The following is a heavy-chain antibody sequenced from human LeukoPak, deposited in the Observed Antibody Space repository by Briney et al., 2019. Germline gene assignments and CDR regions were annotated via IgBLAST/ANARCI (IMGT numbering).Heavy chain of an antibody. D-gene: IGHD3-22*01. J-gene: IGHJ4*02. Sequence: GGSLRLSCAVSGITLSNYGMSWVRQAPGKGLEWVAGISGSGGRTSYADSMKGRFTISRDNPKNTLYLQMNSLGAEDTAVYFCARRGVVIRVILVGFHKEAYYFDSWGQGALVTVSS. V-gene: IGHV3-23*01. CDR1: GITLSNYG. CDR2: ISGSGGRT. CDR3: ARRGVVIRVILVGFHKEAYYFDS.